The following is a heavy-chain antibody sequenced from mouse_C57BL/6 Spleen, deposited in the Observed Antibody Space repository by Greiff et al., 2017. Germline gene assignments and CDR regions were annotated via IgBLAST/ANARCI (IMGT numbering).Heavy chain of an antibody. Sequence: QVQLKQPGAELVRPGSSVKLSCKASGYTFTSYWMDWVKQRPGQGLEWIGNIYPSDSETHYNQKFKDKATLTVDKSSSTAYMQLSSLTSEDSAVYYCARRTYSNYDYWGQGTTLTVSS. CDR3: ARRTYSNYDY. CDR2: IYPSDSET. V-gene: IGHV1-61*01. CDR1: GYTFTSYW. J-gene: IGHJ2*01. D-gene: IGHD2-5*01.